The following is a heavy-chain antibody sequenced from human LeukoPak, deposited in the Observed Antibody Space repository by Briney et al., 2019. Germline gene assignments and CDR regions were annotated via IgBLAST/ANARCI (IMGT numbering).Heavy chain of an antibody. D-gene: IGHD1-26*01. J-gene: IGHJ3*02. CDR3: AGRRGVGTTSGAFDI. V-gene: IGHV5-51*01. CDR2: IYPGDSDT. Sequence: GESLKISCKGSGYSFTSYWIGWVRQMPGKGLEWMGIIYPGDSDTRYSPSFQGQVTISADKSISTAYLQWSSLKASDTAMYYCAGRRGVGTTSGAFDIWGQGTMVTVSS. CDR1: GYSFTSYW.